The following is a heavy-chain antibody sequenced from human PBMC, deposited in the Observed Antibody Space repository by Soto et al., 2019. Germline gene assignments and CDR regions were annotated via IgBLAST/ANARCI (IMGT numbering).Heavy chain of an antibody. CDR3: ARAEYSSIYYFDY. CDR1: GGTFSNYA. V-gene: IGHV1-69*13. Sequence: GASVKVSCKASGGTFSNYAINWVRQAPGQGLEWMGGIIPVIGTPNYAQKFQGRVTITADESTSTAYMELSSLRSEDTATYYCARAEYSSIYYFDYWGQGTLVTVSS. CDR2: IIPVIGTP. J-gene: IGHJ4*02. D-gene: IGHD2-2*01.